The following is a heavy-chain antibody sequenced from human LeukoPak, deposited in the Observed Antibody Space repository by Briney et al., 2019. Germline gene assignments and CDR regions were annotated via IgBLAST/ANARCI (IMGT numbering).Heavy chain of an antibody. V-gene: IGHV1-3*01. J-gene: IGHJ4*02. D-gene: IGHD4-17*01. Sequence: ASVKVSCKASGYTFTSYAMHWVRQAPGQRLERMGWINAGNGNTKYSQKFQGRVTITRDTSASTAYMELSSLRSEDTAVYYCARDKTYYGDYYFDYWGQGTLVTVSS. CDR3: ARDKTYYGDYYFDY. CDR2: INAGNGNT. CDR1: GYTFTSYA.